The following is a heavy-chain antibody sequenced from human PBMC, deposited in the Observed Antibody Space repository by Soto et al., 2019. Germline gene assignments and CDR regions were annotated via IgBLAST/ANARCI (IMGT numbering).Heavy chain of an antibody. Sequence: QVQLQESGPGLVKPSQTLSLTCTVSGGSISSGDYYWSWIRQPPGKGLEWIGYIYYSGSTYYNPSLKSRVTISVDTTKNQFSLKLSSVTAADTAVYYCARAEMTTVTRPPDRFDPWGQGTLVTVSS. CDR3: ARAEMTTVTRPPDRFDP. J-gene: IGHJ5*02. CDR1: GGSISSGDYY. V-gene: IGHV4-30-4*01. D-gene: IGHD4-17*01. CDR2: IYYSGST.